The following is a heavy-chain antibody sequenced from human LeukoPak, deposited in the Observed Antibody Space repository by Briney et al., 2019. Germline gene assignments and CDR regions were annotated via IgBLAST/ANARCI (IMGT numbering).Heavy chain of an antibody. D-gene: IGHD5-24*01. Sequence: AVKVSCKASGGTFSSYAISWVRQAPGQEVEGMGRIIPILGIASYAQKSQDRVTITADKSTSTAYRELSSLRSEDTAAYSCARDRQYSDGPYYYGMDVWGQGTTVTAS. CDR1: GGTFSSYA. V-gene: IGHV1-69*04. CDR2: IIPILGIA. J-gene: IGHJ6*02. CDR3: ARDRQYSDGPYYYGMDV.